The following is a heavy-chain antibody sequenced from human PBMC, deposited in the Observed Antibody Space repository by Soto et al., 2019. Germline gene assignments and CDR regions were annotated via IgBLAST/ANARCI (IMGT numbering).Heavy chain of an antibody. Sequence: SVKVSCKASGGTFSSYTISWVRQAPGQGLEWMGRIIPILGIANYAQKFQGRVTITADKSTSTAYMELSSLRSEDTAVYYCARDLNCGGDCYHHYFDYWGQGTLVTVSS. CDR1: GGTFSSYT. D-gene: IGHD2-21*01. CDR3: ARDLNCGGDCYHHYFDY. V-gene: IGHV1-69*04. CDR2: IIPILGIA. J-gene: IGHJ4*02.